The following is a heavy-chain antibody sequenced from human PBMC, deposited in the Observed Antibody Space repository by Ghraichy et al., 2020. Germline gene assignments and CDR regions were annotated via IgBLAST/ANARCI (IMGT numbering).Heavy chain of an antibody. CDR3: AKDIGGYCSGGSCYSGGYFDY. D-gene: IGHD2-15*01. V-gene: IGHV3-43*01. J-gene: IGHJ4*02. CDR1: GFTFDDYT. Sequence: WGSLRLSCAASGFTFDDYTMHWVRQAPGKGLEWVSLISWDGGSTYYADSVKGRFTISRDNSKNSLYLQMNSLRTEDTALYYCAKDIGGYCSGGSCYSGGYFDYWGQGTLVTVSS. CDR2: ISWDGGST.